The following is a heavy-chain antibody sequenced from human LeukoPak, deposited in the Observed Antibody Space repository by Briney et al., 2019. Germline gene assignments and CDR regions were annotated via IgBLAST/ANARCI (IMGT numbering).Heavy chain of an antibody. D-gene: IGHD3-10*01. CDR1: GFTFSSYS. Sequence: PGGSLRLSCAASGFTFSSYSMNWVRQAPGKGLEWVSSISSSSSYIYYADSVKGRFTISRDNAKNSLYLQMNSLRAEDTAVYYCARDIXGSGSXXXYRXQGTLVTVSS. CDR2: ISSSSSYI. CDR3: ARDIXGSGSXXXY. J-gene: IGHJ4*02. V-gene: IGHV3-21*01.